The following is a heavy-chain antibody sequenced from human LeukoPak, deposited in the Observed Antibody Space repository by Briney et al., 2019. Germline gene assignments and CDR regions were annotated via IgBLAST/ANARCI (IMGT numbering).Heavy chain of an antibody. J-gene: IGHJ4*02. CDR2: ISHSGST. V-gene: IGHV4-34*01. CDR1: GGSFTDYY. D-gene: IGHD4-4*01. Sequence: PSETLSLTCAVYGGSFTDYYWNWIRQPPGKGLEWLGEISHSGSTKYNPSLKSRVAMSVDTSKNHFSLKLSSVTAADTAVYYCAMSVTSDGHKMRNYWGQGTLVTVSS. CDR3: AMSVTSDGHKMRNY.